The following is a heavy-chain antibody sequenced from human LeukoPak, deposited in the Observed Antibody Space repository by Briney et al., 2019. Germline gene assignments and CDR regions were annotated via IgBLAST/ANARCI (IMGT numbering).Heavy chain of an antibody. J-gene: IGHJ5*02. Sequence: GGSLRLSCAASGFTFSSYWLSWVRQAPGKGLEWVANIKQDGSEKYHADSVKGRSTISRDNAKKSLYLQMNSLRAEDTAVYYCARAYSSPNWFDPWGQGTLVSVPS. CDR3: ARAYSSPNWFDP. CDR2: IKQDGSEK. CDR1: GFTFSSYW. V-gene: IGHV3-7*04. D-gene: IGHD6-13*01.